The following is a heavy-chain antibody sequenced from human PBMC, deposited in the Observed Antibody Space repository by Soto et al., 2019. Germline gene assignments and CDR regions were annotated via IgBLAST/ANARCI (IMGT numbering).Heavy chain of an antibody. V-gene: IGHV3-74*01. J-gene: IGHJ3*02. CDR3: ARALRLPQYYDFWSGYYDAFDI. D-gene: IGHD3-3*01. Sequence: GGSPRLSCAASGFTFSSYWMHWVRQAPGKGLVWVSRINSDGSSTSYADSVKGRFTISRDNAKNTLYLQMNSLRAEDTAVYYCARALRLPQYYDFWSGYYDAFDIWGQGTMVTVSS. CDR1: GFTFSSYW. CDR2: INSDGSST.